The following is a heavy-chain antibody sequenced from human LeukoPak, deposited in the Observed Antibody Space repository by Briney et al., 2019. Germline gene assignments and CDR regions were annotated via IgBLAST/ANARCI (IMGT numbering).Heavy chain of an antibody. J-gene: IGHJ4*02. CDR2: INHSGST. CDR3: ASGPWFGDPSV. D-gene: IGHD3-10*01. V-gene: IGHV4-34*01. CDR1: GGSFSGYY. Sequence: SETLSLTCAVYGGSFSGYYWSWIRQPPGKGLEWIGEINHSGSTYYNPSLKSRVTISVDTSKNQFSLKLSSVTAADTAVYYCASGPWFGDPSVWGQGTLVTVSS.